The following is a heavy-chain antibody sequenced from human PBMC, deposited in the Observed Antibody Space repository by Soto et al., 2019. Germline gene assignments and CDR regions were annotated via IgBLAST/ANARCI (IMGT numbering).Heavy chain of an antibody. CDR2: VSHSGST. V-gene: IGHV4-4*02. CDR3: ANTRGLGLLDA. D-gene: IGHD2-2*01. Sequence: QVHLLESGPGLVEPSGTLSLTCTVSGGSISSRNRWSWVRQSPGKGLEWIGEVSHSGSTNSNQSLKGRVTISLDKSNSQFSLNLESMTAADAAVYFCANTRGLGLLDAWGKGTTVVVSS. CDR1: GGSISSRNR. J-gene: IGHJ6*04.